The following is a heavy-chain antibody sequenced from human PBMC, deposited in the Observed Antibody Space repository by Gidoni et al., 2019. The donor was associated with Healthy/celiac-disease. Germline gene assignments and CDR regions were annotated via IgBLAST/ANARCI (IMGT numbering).Heavy chain of an antibody. D-gene: IGHD6-19*01. CDR2: SYYSGGT. CDR1: GGPISSSSYY. CDR3: ARRKAVACHSDY. V-gene: IGHV4-39*01. Sequence: QLQLQASGPGLAQPSETLSLTCTVSGGPISSSSYYWGWIRQPPGKGLELIGSSYYSGGTYYNPSLKSRVSISVDTSKNQFPLELISVAAADTAVYYCARRKAVACHSDYWGQGTLVTVSS. J-gene: IGHJ4*02.